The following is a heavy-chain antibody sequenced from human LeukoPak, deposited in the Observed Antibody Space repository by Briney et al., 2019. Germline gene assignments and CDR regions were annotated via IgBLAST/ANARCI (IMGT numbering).Heavy chain of an antibody. CDR1: GFIFSSCW. CDR2: IRRDASVK. D-gene: IGHD1-26*01. V-gene: IGHV3-7*01. J-gene: IGHJ4*02. Sequence: PGGSLRLSCAASGFIFSSCWMSCVRQAPGKGLEWVASIRRDASVKKYVDSVQGRFSVSRDNAKNSLYLQMDSLRVDDTAVYYCARLSGDITVLDLWGQGTLVTVSS. CDR3: ARLSGDITVLDL.